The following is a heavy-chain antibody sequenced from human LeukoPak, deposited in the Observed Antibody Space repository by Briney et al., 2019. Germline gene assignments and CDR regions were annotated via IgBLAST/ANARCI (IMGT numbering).Heavy chain of an antibody. Sequence: SVKVSCKASGGTFSSYAISWVRQTPGQGLEWMGRIIPILGIANYAQKFQGRVTITADKSTSTAYMELSSLRSEDTAVYYCARVGSESLSSWGQGTLVTVSS. CDR3: ARVGSESLSS. CDR2: IIPILGIA. V-gene: IGHV1-69*04. J-gene: IGHJ5*02. D-gene: IGHD3-10*01. CDR1: GGTFSSYA.